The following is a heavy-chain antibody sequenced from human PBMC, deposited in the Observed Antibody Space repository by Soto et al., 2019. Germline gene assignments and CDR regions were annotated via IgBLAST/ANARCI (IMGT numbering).Heavy chain of an antibody. V-gene: IGHV1-69*02. J-gene: IGHJ4*02. D-gene: IGHD7-27*01. CDR2: VNPILSMS. Sequence: QVQLVQSGAEVKSAGSSVKVSCKASGDTFNFYSINWVRQAPGLGLEWVGRVNPILSMSNYAQRFQGRVTMTADKSTGTAYMELRSLRSEETAIYYCASNLGSGYRAFDSWGQGALVTVSS. CDR1: GDTFNFYS. CDR3: ASNLGSGYRAFDS.